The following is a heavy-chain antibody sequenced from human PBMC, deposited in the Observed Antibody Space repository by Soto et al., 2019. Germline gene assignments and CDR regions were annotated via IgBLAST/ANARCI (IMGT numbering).Heavy chain of an antibody. CDR3: ERAWGTPRDY. CDR1: GYTFTSYD. D-gene: IGHD3-16*01. CDR2: MNPNSGNT. J-gene: IGHJ4*02. V-gene: IGHV1-8*01. Sequence: QVQLVQSGAEVKKPGASVKVSCKASGYTFTSYDINWVRQATGQGLEWMGWMNPNSGNTGYAQKFQGRVTMTRNTCISKAYMERSSMTSEDTAVYHCERAWGTPRDYWGQGTLVTVSS.